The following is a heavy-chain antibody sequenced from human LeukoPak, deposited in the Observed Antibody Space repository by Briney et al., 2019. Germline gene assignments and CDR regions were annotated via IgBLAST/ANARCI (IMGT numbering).Heavy chain of an antibody. CDR3: ARGLNYYDSSGYDAFDI. V-gene: IGHV1-8*01. Sequence: ASVKVSCKASGYTFTSYDINWVRQATGQGLEWMGWMNPNSGNTGYAQKFQGRVTITRNTSISTAYMELSSLRSEDTAVYYCARGLNYYDSSGYDAFDIWGQGTMVTVSS. CDR1: GYTFTSYD. D-gene: IGHD3-22*01. J-gene: IGHJ3*02. CDR2: MNPNSGNT.